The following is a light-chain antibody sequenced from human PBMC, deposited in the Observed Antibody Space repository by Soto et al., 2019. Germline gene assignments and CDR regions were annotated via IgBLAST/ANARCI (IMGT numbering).Light chain of an antibody. J-gene: IGKJ1*01. Sequence: DIQMTQSPSSLSASLGDXXXXXXXASQSISSYLNWYQQKPGKAPKLLIYAASSLQSGVPSRFSGSGSGTDFTLTISSLQPEDFATYYCQQSYSTPRTFGQGTKVDIK. CDR3: QQSYSTPRT. CDR1: QSISSY. CDR2: AAS. V-gene: IGKV1-39*01.